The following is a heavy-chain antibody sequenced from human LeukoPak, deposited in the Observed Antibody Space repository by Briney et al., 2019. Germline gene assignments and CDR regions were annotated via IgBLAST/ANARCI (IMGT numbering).Heavy chain of an antibody. V-gene: IGHV3-23*01. CDR3: AKTVMTTEEYAY. J-gene: IGHJ4*02. D-gene: IGHD2/OR15-2a*01. CDR2: ISSGSGTT. CDR1: GFTFSNYA. Sequence: QAGGSLRLSCATSGFTFSNYAMNWVRQAPGMGLQWVSAISSGSGTTYYADSVKGRFTVSRDNSKNTLYLQMNSLRADDTAVYFCAKTVMTTEEYAYWGQGTLVTVSS.